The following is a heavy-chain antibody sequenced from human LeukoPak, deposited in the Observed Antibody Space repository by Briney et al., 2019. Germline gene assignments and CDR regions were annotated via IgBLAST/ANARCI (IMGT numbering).Heavy chain of an antibody. CDR1: GFTFSSYA. D-gene: IGHD5-12*01. CDR3: ARLRDDAFDI. Sequence: GRSLRLSCAASGFTFSSYAMHWVRQAPGKGLEWVAVISYDGSSKYYADSVKGRFTISRDNSKNTLYLQMNSLRAEDTAVYYCARLRDDAFDIWGQGTMVTVSS. CDR2: ISYDGSSK. V-gene: IGHV3-30*01. J-gene: IGHJ3*02.